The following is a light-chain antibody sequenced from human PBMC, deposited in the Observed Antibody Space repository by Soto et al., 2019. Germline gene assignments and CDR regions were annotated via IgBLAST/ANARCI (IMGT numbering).Light chain of an antibody. V-gene: IGLV1-40*01. CDR1: SANIGAGYD. Sequence: QSVLTQPPSVSGSPGQSVTISCTWVSANIGAGYDVHWYQQLPGTAPKLLIYGNNNRPSGVPDRFSGSKSGTSASLAITGLQAEDEADYYCQSYDSSLSGYVFGTGTKV. CDR2: GNN. J-gene: IGLJ1*01. CDR3: QSYDSSLSGYV.